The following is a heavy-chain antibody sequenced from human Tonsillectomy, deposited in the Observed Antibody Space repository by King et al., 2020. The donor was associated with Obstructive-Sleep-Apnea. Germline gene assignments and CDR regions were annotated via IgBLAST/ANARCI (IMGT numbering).Heavy chain of an antibody. CDR3: GRITMVRGVIAN. V-gene: IGHV4-30-4*01. D-gene: IGHD3-10*01. CDR1: GGSIICGDYY. Sequence: VQLQESGPGLVKPSQTLSLTCTVSGGSIICGDYYWRGIRQPPWKGLEWSGYICFSGSTYYNPSLKSRAAISVDTSKNQFSLKLSAVTAADTAVYYCGRITMVRGVIANWGQGTLVTVSS. CDR2: ICFSGST. J-gene: IGHJ4*02.